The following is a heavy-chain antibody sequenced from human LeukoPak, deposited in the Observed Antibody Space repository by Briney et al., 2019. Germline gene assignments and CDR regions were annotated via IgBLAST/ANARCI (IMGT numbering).Heavy chain of an antibody. J-gene: IGHJ6*02. CDR1: GFTFSSYA. CDR3: AKIEDPYCGGDCYPSSSNGMDV. CDR2: ISGSGGST. D-gene: IGHD2-21*02. V-gene: IGHV3-23*01. Sequence: PGRSLRLSCAASGFTFSSYAMSWVRRAPGKGLEWVSSISGSGGSTYFADSAKGRFTISRDNSKNTLYLQINTLRVGDTATYYCAKIEDPYCGGDCYPSSSNGMDVWGQGTTVTVSS.